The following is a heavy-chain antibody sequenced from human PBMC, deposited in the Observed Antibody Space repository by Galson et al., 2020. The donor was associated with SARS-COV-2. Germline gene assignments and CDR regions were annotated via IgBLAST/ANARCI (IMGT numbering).Heavy chain of an antibody. Sequence: ASETLSLTCSVSGDSIINNYWSSIRQAPGKGLEWIGNVYFSGRRDYNPSLESRVTTSIDTARNQYSLRLTSVTSADTAVYYCARVDGSRPYFYGLDVWGQGTTVTVSS. D-gene: IGHD3-10*01. V-gene: IGHV4-59*01. CDR1: GDSIINNY. CDR3: ARVDGSRPYFYGLDV. CDR2: VYFSGRR. J-gene: IGHJ6*02.